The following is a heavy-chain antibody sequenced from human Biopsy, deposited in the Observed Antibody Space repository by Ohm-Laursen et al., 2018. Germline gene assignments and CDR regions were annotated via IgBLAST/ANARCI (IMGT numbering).Heavy chain of an antibody. V-gene: IGHV3-11*01. Sequence: SLRLSCAASGFTFTDYNISWVRHVPGQGLEWLALISPSSTNIYYVDSVRGRFFISRDDAKNSVSLEMSSLRADDTALYFCARNVRLEMTDHSGVTTYSRYFAMDAWGRGTTVTVSS. CDR3: ARNVRLEMTDHSGVTTYSRYFAMDA. CDR2: ISPSSTNI. CDR1: GFTFTDYN. J-gene: IGHJ6*02. D-gene: IGHD1-1*01.